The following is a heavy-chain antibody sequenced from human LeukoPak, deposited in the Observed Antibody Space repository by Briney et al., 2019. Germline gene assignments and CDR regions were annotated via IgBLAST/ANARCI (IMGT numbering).Heavy chain of an antibody. V-gene: IGHV3-66*02. Sequence: PGGSLRLSCAASGFTVSSNYMSWVRQAPGKGLEWGSVIYSGGSTYYADSVKGRFTISRDNSKNTLYLQMNSLRAEDTAVYYCARGSRMDPSYFDYWGQGTLVTVSS. J-gene: IGHJ4*02. CDR3: ARGSRMDPSYFDY. CDR1: GFTVSSNY. D-gene: IGHD2-8*01. CDR2: IYSGGST.